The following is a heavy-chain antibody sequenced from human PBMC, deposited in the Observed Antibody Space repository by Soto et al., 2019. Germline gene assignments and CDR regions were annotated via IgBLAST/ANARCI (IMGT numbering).Heavy chain of an antibody. Sequence: ASVKVSCKASGGTFSGYAISWVRQAPGQGLEWMGGIIPIFGTANYAQKFQGRVTITADESTSTAYMELSSLRSEDTAVYYCARGGYSGYDSTSYYYYYYGMDVWGQGTTVTVSS. D-gene: IGHD5-12*01. CDR2: IIPIFGTA. J-gene: IGHJ6*02. CDR3: ARGGYSGYDSTSYYYYYYGMDV. V-gene: IGHV1-69*13. CDR1: GGTFSGYA.